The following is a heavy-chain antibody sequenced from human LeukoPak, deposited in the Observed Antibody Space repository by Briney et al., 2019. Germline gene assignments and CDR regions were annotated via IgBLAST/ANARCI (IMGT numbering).Heavy chain of an antibody. Sequence: AGGSLRLSCAASGDIFRRYWVSWVRQAPGKGLEWVANINEDGSKKNYVDSVKGRFIISRDKAKNSMYLQMNSLKVEDTAVYYCVSPGGYDNWASITWGQGTMVSVST. CDR3: VSPGGYDNWASIT. J-gene: IGHJ4*02. V-gene: IGHV3-7*02. D-gene: IGHD5-12*01. CDR1: GDIFRRYW. CDR2: INEDGSKK.